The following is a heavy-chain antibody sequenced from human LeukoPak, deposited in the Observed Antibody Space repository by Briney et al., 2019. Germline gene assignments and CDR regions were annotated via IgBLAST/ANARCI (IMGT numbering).Heavy chain of an antibody. D-gene: IGHD4-17*01. CDR1: GYTLTESS. Sequence: GASVKVSCKVSGYTLTESSLHWVRQAPGKGLEWMGGIDPKDGETIYAQKFQGRVTMTEDTSTDTAYMELSSLRSEDTAVYYCATAYGQQYYFDYWGQGTLVTVSS. CDR3: ATAYGQQYYFDY. CDR2: IDPKDGET. J-gene: IGHJ4*02. V-gene: IGHV1-24*01.